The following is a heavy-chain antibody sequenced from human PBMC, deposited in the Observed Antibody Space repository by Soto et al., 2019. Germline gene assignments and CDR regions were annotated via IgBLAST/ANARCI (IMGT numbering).Heavy chain of an antibody. Sequence: GGSLRLSCAASGFTFSSYAMSWVRQAPGKGLEWVSAISGSGGSTYYADSVKGRFTISRDNSKNTLYLQMNSLRAEDTAVYYCANTAMVTGYYYYGMDVWGQGTTVTVSS. CDR1: GFTFSSYA. D-gene: IGHD5-18*01. CDR3: ANTAMVTGYYYYGMDV. J-gene: IGHJ6*02. CDR2: ISGSGGST. V-gene: IGHV3-23*01.